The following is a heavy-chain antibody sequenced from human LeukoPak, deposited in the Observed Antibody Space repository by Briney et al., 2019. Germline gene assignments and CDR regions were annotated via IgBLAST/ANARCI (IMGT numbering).Heavy chain of an antibody. CDR1: GYTFTSYG. Sequence: ASVKVSCKASGYTFTSYGISWVRQAPGQGLEWMGWISAYNGNTNYAQKLQGRVTMTTDTSTSTAYMELRSLRPDDTAVYYCAREGYYDSSGYYFDYWGQGTLVTVSS. CDR3: AREGYYDSSGYYFDY. CDR2: ISAYNGNT. J-gene: IGHJ4*02. D-gene: IGHD3-22*01. V-gene: IGHV1-18*01.